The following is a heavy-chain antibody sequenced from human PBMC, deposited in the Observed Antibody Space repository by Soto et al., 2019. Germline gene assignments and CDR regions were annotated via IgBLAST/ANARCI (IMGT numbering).Heavy chain of an antibody. Sequence: ASVKVSCTASGYTFTIHGISWVRQAPGQGLEWMGWISAYNGNTNYAQKLQGRVTMTTDTSTSTAYMELRSLRSDDTAVYYCARDNSGYDYWDYWGQGTLVTVS. CDR1: GYTFTIHG. CDR3: ARDNSGYDYWDY. J-gene: IGHJ4*02. CDR2: ISAYNGNT. D-gene: IGHD5-12*01. V-gene: IGHV1-18*01.